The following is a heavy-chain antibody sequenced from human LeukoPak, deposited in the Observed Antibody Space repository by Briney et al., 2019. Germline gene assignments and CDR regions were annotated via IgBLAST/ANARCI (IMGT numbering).Heavy chain of an antibody. CDR3: AREGITMVRHPGLCWFDP. D-gene: IGHD3-10*01. J-gene: IGHJ5*02. V-gene: IGHV1-69*01. CDR1: RGTFSNYA. Sequence: GSSVKVSCKASRGTFSNYAISWVRQAPGQGLEWMGGIIPIFGTANYAQKFQGRVTITADESTSTAYIELSSLRSEDTAVYYCAREGITMVRHPGLCWFDPWGQGTLVTVSS. CDR2: IIPIFGTA.